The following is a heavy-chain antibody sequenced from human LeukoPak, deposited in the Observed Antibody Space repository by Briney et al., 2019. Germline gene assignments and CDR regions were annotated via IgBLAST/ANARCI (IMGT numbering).Heavy chain of an antibody. CDR1: GYTLTQLS. CDR3: ATKLDILTGYSNWYFDL. Sequence: ASVKVSCKVSGYTLTQLSMHWVRPAPGKGLEGMGGFDPEDGETIYAQKFQGRVTMTEDTSTDTAYMELSSLRSEDTAVYYCATKLDILTGYSNWYFDLWGRGTLVTVSS. CDR2: FDPEDGET. D-gene: IGHD3-9*01. J-gene: IGHJ2*01. V-gene: IGHV1-24*01.